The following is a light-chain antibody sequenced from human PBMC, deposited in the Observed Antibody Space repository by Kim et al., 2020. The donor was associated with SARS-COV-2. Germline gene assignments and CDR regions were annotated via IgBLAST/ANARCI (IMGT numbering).Light chain of an antibody. Sequence: PGGRATLSCRASQTISNDFLAWYQQRLGQAPRLIIYGVSKRAAGIPDRFSGGGAGRDFALTISRVEPEDFAVYYCQQYGGSPPYAFGQGTKLEI. CDR3: QQYGGSPPYA. CDR1: QTISNDF. J-gene: IGKJ2*01. CDR2: GVS. V-gene: IGKV3-20*01.